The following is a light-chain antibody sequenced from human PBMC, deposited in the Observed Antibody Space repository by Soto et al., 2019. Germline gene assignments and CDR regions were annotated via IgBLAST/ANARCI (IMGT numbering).Light chain of an antibody. CDR2: SNN. J-gene: IGLJ1*01. CDR3: AAWDDSLSGFYV. Sequence: QSVLTQPPSASGTLGQRVTISCSGSSSNIGSNYVYWYQQLPGTAPKLLIYSNNQRPSGVPDRFSGSKSGTSASLAISGLRSEDEADYYCAAWDDSLSGFYVFGTGTKVTVL. CDR1: SSNIGSNY. V-gene: IGLV1-47*02.